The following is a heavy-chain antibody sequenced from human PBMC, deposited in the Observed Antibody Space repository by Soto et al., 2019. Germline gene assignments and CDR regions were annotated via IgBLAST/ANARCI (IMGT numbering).Heavy chain of an antibody. CDR2: ISSGGGNT. V-gene: IGHV3-23*01. CDR1: GFTLRSPA. Sequence: EVQLLEAGGGLVQPGGSLRLSCAASGFTLRSPAMSWVRQAPGKGLEWVSAISSGGGNTFYADSVKGRFTISRDNSNNTLYLHMNSLRAEDTAVYYCVKDRVLPSGTQWGQGALVTVSS. CDR3: VKDRVLPSGTQ. D-gene: IGHD2-2*01. J-gene: IGHJ4*02.